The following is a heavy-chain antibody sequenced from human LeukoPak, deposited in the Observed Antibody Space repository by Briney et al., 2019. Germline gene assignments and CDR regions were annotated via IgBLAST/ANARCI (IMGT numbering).Heavy chain of an antibody. D-gene: IGHD3-16*02. V-gene: IGHV4-39*01. CDR2: IYYSGST. CDR1: GGSISSSSYY. CDR3: ASRHYDYVWGSYRTFDY. Sequence: SETLSLTCTVSGGSISSSSYYWGWIRQPPGKGLEWIGSIYYSGSTYYNPSLKSRVTISVDTSKNQFSLKLSSVTAADTAVYYCASRHYDYVWGSYRTFDYWGQGTLVTVSS. J-gene: IGHJ4*02.